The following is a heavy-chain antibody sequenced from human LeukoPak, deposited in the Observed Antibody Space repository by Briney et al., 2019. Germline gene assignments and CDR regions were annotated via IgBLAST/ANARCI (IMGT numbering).Heavy chain of an antibody. J-gene: IGHJ5*02. CDR3: ARIHSHNWFDP. D-gene: IGHD2-21*01. Sequence: PSETLSLTCAVSGGSISSGGYSWSWLRQPPGQGLEWIGYIYHSGSTYYNPSLKSRVTISVDRSKNQFSLKLSSVTAADTAVYYCARIHSHNWFDPWGQGTLVTVSS. CDR1: GGSISSGGYS. CDR2: IYHSGST. V-gene: IGHV4-30-2*01.